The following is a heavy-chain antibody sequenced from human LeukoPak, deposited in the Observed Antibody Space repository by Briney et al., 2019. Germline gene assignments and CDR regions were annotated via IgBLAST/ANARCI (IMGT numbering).Heavy chain of an antibody. J-gene: IGHJ6*03. CDR3: ARDKTAQLDNDSYYMDV. V-gene: IGHV3-21*01. Sequence: GGSLRLSCTASGFTFSTYWMTWVRQAPGKGLEWVSSISSSSTYIYYADSVKGRFTISRDNAKNSLYLQKNSLSAEDTAVYYCARDKTAQLDNDSYYMDVWGKGTTVTISS. D-gene: IGHD6-13*01. CDR2: ISSSSTYI. CDR1: GFTFSTYW.